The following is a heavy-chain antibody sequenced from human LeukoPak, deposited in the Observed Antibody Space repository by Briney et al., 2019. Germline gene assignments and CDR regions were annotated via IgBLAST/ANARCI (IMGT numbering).Heavy chain of an antibody. CDR3: ARFAAGGSYYYYMDV. CDR2: ISSSGSTI. J-gene: IGHJ6*03. D-gene: IGHD6-25*01. Sequence: NSGGSLRLSCAASGFTFSDYYMSWIRQAPGKGLEWVSYISSSGSTIYYADSVKGRFTISRDNAKNSLYLQMNSLRAEDTAVYYCARFAAGGSYYYYMDVWGKGTTVTVSS. V-gene: IGHV3-11*01. CDR1: GFTFSDYY.